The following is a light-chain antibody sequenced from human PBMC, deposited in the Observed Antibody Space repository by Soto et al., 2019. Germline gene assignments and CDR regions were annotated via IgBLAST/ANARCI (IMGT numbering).Light chain of an antibody. CDR2: GAS. J-gene: IGKJ3*01. V-gene: IGKV3-20*01. CDR3: QQYGSSPFT. CDR1: QSFTSNY. Sequence: LSQSPGALSLQQGERATLSCGASQSFTSNYLAWYQQKPGQAPRLLIYGASTRATGIPDRFSGSGSGTDFTLTISRLAPEDFAVYYCQQYGSSPFTFGPGTIVDVK.